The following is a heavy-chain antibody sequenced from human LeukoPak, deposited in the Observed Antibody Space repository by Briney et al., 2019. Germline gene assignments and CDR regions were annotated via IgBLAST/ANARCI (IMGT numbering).Heavy chain of an antibody. Sequence: ASVKVSCKASGYTFTSYDINWVRQATGQGPEWMGWMSPNSGNTGYAQKFQGRVTMTRSTSMSTAYMELSSLRSEDTAVYYCARGPPNWGYDYWGQGTLVTVSS. CDR2: MSPNSGNT. CDR3: ARGPPNWGYDY. D-gene: IGHD7-27*01. J-gene: IGHJ4*02. V-gene: IGHV1-8*01. CDR1: GYTFTSYD.